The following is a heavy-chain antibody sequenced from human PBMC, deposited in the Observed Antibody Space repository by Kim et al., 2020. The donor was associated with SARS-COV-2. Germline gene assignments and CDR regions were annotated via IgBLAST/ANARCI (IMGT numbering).Heavy chain of an antibody. CDR3: ARDISSWYYYYYMDV. J-gene: IGHJ6*03. Sequence: ADPVKGRYTSPRKKAKNSLYLQMNSLRAEDTAVYYCARDISSWYYYYYMDVWGKGTTVTVSS. D-gene: IGHD6-13*01. V-gene: IGHV3-11*04.